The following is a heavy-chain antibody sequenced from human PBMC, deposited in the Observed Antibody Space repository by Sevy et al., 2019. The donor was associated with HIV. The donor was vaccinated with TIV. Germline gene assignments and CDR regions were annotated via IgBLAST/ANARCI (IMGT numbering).Heavy chain of an antibody. CDR2: TYYRSKWYN. CDR1: GDSVSSDIGA. CDR3: ARGRGITFDI. J-gene: IGHJ3*02. Sequence: SQTLSLTCVISGDSVSSDIGAWNWIRQSPSRGLEWRGRTYYRSKWYNEYAVFVKSRMTVNADTSRNQFSLQLNSMTPEDTAMYFCARGRGITFDIWGQGTMVTVSS. D-gene: IGHD3-10*01. V-gene: IGHV6-1*01.